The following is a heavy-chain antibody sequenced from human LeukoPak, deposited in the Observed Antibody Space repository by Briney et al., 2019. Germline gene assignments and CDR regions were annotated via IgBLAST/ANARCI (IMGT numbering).Heavy chain of an antibody. Sequence: GGSLRLSCAASGFTFSSYSMNWVRQAPGKGLDWVSSISSSSNYIYYADSMKGRFTISRDNAKNSLYLQMNSLRDEDTAVYYCARDFSDSSDLDYWGQGTLVTVSS. CDR1: GFTFSSYS. V-gene: IGHV3-21*01. CDR2: ISSSSNYI. CDR3: ARDFSDSSDLDY. D-gene: IGHD6-25*01. J-gene: IGHJ4*02.